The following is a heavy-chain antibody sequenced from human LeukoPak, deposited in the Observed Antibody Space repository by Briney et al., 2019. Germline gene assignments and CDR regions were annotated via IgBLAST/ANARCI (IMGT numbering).Heavy chain of an antibody. V-gene: IGHV3-23*01. CDR1: GFSFSSSA. CDR2: ISGGLGSA. D-gene: IGHD2-15*01. Sequence: GGSLRLSCAASGFSFSSSAMSWVRQAPGKGLEWVSAISGGLGSAYYADSVKGRFTISRDNSKNTLYLQMNSLRAEDTAVYYCAKDGQDIVVVVAAANYYYHYMDVWGKGTTVTISS. J-gene: IGHJ6*03. CDR3: AKDGQDIVVVVAAANYYYHYMDV.